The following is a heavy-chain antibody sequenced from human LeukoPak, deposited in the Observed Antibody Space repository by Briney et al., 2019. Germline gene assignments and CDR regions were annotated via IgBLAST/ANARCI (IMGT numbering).Heavy chain of an antibody. CDR2: LRGDGET. Sequence: PGGSLRLSCAASGFIFSNYAMSWVRQTPARGLEWVSSLRGDGETFYADSVKDRFTLSRDHSRNTVYLQLNNLRVEDTAVYYCAKASWVSSADAVLWGQGTPVTVSS. V-gene: IGHV3-23*01. J-gene: IGHJ4*01. CDR3: AKASWVSSADAVL. CDR1: GFIFSNYA. D-gene: IGHD3-16*01.